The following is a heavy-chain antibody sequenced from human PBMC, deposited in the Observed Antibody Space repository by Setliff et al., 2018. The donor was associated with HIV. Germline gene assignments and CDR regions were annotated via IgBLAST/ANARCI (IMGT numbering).Heavy chain of an antibody. CDR2: INRKGGVT. V-gene: IGHV3-20*04. J-gene: IGHJ4*02. CDR3: AKVTTSIAASPCWDS. D-gene: IGHD6-13*01. CDR1: GFTFSSYA. Sequence: GGSLRLSCAASGFTFSSYAMSWVRQGPGKGLEWVSGINRKGGVTGYADSVKGRFTISRDNAKNSLYLQMNSLRAEDTALYYCAKVTTSIAASPCWDSWGQGALVTVSS.